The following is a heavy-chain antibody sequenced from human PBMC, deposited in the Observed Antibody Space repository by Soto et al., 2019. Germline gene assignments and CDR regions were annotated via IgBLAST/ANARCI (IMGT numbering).Heavy chain of an antibody. Sequence: SETLSLTCTVSGGSVSSGSYYWSWIRQHPGRGLEWIGYIYYTGNTYYNPSLKSRLAISVDTSKNQFSLKLTSVTAADTAVYYCASDTRSASYHDHWGQGTLVTVSS. CDR2: IYYTGNT. V-gene: IGHV4-31*03. CDR1: GGSVSSGSYY. CDR3: ASDTRSASYHDH. J-gene: IGHJ4*02. D-gene: IGHD3-3*01.